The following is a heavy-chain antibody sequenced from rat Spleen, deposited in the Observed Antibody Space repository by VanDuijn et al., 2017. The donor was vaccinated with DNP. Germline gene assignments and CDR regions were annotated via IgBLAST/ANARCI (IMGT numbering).Heavy chain of an antibody. J-gene: IGHJ1*01. CDR1: GFTFSDYN. V-gene: IGHV5-7*01. CDR2: ISYDGSST. CDR3: ARHKDPYWYFDF. Sequence: EVQLVESGGGLVQPGRSLKLSCAASGFTFSDYNMAWVRQAPKKGLEWVATISYDGSSTYYRDSVKGRFTISRDNAKSTLYLQMDSLRSEDTATYYCARHKDPYWYFDFWGPGTMVTVSS.